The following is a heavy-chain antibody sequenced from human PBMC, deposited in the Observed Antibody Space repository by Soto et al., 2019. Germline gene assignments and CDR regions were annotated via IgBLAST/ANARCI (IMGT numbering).Heavy chain of an antibody. J-gene: IGHJ4*02. CDR1: GLSISSGDW. V-gene: IGHV4-4*01. CDR3: ARDQGNHPGD. CDR2: IHHSGST. Sequence: QVQLQESGPGLVRPSGTVSLTCAVSGLSISSGDWWSWVRQPPGKGLEWIGEIHHSGSTNYNPSRKSRVTMSVVPSKDLFSLTLTSVTAADTAFYCCARDQGNHPGDWGQGTLVFVAS.